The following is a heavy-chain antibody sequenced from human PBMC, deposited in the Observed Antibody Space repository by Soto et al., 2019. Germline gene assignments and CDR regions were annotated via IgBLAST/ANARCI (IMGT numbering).Heavy chain of an antibody. CDR3: ARQNSGWSYYFDY. J-gene: IGHJ4*02. CDR1: GFTFSTYA. D-gene: IGHD6-19*01. Sequence: QVQLVESGGGVVQPGRSLRLSCAASGFTFSTYAMHWVRQAPGKGLEWMAVISYDGSVRYYADSLKGRFTISRDNSKNTLYLEMNSLRPGDTALYYCARQNSGWSYYFDYWGQGTLVTVSS. V-gene: IGHV3-30-3*01. CDR2: ISYDGSVR.